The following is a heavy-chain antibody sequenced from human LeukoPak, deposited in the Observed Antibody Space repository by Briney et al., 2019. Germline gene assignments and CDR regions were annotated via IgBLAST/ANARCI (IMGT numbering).Heavy chain of an antibody. D-gene: IGHD5-12*01. CDR1: GYSFTSHW. V-gene: IGHV5-51*01. CDR3: ARQEGGYGAFDI. J-gene: IGHJ3*02. Sequence: GESPKISCKGSGYSFTSHWIGWVRQMPGKGLEWMGIIYPGDSDITYSPSFQGQVTISADKSINTAYLQWSSLKASDTAMYYCARQEGGYGAFDIWGQGTMVTVSS. CDR2: IYPGDSDI.